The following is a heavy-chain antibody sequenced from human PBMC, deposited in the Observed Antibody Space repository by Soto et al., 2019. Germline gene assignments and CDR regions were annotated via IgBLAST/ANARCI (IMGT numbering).Heavy chain of an antibody. J-gene: IGHJ4*02. CDR2: GGST. CDR1: GVTFSIYG. Sequence: GGSLRLSCVASGVTFSIYGMNWVRQAPGKGLECGGSTKSADSVKGRLAMCRDNTKNTLYLQMNSLRAEDTALYYCAKDWPGTRTPGLDWWGQGTLVTVSS. V-gene: IGHV3-23*01. D-gene: IGHD1-1*01. CDR3: AKDWPGTRTPGLDW.